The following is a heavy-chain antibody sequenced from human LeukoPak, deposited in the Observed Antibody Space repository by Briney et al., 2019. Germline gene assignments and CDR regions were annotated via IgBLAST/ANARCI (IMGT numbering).Heavy chain of an antibody. CDR3: ARPGVGSGRYGAFDI. V-gene: IGHV4-59*08. CDR1: GGSISSYY. D-gene: IGHD5-18*01. J-gene: IGHJ3*02. CDR2: IYYSGST. Sequence: SETLSLTCTVSGGSISSYYWSWIRQPPGKGLEWIGYIYYSGSTNYNPSLKSRVTISVDTSKNQFSLKLSSVAAAGTAVYYCARPGVGSGRYGAFDIWGQRTMVTVSS.